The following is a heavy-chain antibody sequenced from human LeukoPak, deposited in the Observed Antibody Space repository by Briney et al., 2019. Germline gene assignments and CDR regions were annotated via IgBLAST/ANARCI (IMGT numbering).Heavy chain of an antibody. CDR2: INSDGSST. CDR1: GLTFSSYW. Sequence: PGGSLRLSCAASGLTFSSYWKHWVRQAPGKGLVWVSRINSDGSSTSYADSVKGRFTISRDNAKNTLYLQMNSLRAEDTAVYYCASRGVRRDYYDSSGYIGDAFDIWGQGTMVTVSS. J-gene: IGHJ3*02. CDR3: ASRGVRRDYYDSSGYIGDAFDI. V-gene: IGHV3-74*01. D-gene: IGHD3-22*01.